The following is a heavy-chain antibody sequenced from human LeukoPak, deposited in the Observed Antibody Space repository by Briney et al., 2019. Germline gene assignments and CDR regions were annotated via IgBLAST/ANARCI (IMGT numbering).Heavy chain of an antibody. Sequence: ASVTVSLKVSGYTLTELSMHWVRQAPGKGLEWMGGFDLEDGETIYARKFQGRVTMTDDTSTDTAYMELSSLRSEDTAVYYCATDGSGSYYASNYYYYMDVWGKGTTVTVSS. CDR2: FDLEDGET. J-gene: IGHJ6*03. CDR3: ATDGSGSYYASNYYYYMDV. CDR1: GYTLTELS. V-gene: IGHV1-24*01. D-gene: IGHD1-26*01.